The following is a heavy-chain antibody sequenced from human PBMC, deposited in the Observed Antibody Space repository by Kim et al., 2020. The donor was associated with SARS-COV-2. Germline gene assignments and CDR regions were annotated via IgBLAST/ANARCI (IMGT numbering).Heavy chain of an antibody. CDR1: GFRFSSHA. J-gene: IGHJ6*02. CDR2: ISGGGDTI. CDR3: AKDQSGNYYYYSGMDV. V-gene: IGHV3-23*01. Sequence: GGSLRLSCVASGFRFSSHAMTWVRQAPGKGLERVSIISGGGDTIYYADSVKGRFTVPRDNSKNTLYLQMNSVRAEDTALYFCAKDQSGNYYYYSGMDVWGPGTTVTVSS. D-gene: IGHD1-26*01.